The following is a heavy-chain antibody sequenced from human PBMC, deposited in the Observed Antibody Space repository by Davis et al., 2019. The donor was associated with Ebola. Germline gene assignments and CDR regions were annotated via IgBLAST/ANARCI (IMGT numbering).Heavy chain of an antibody. CDR1: GGSFSGYY. CDR3: ARGSPVVVVAAMLRGAPDY. CDR2: IYYSGST. Sequence: MPSETLSLTCAVYGGSFSGYYWSWIRQPPGKGLEWIGYIYYSGSTNYNPSLKSRVTISVDTSKNQFSLKLSSVTAADTAVYYCARGSPVVVVAAMLRGAPDYWGQGTLVTVSS. J-gene: IGHJ4*02. D-gene: IGHD2-15*01. V-gene: IGHV4-59*01.